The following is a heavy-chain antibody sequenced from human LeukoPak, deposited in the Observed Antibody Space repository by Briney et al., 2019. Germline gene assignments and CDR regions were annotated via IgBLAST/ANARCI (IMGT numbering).Heavy chain of an antibody. V-gene: IGHV3-21*01. Sequence: GGPLRLSCAASGFTFSSYSMNWVRQAPGKGLEWVSSISSSSSYIYYADSVKGRFTISRDNAKNSLYLQMNSLRAEDTAVYYCARETPGSTSCYTPGGCYYYMDVWGKGTTVTVSS. D-gene: IGHD2-2*02. CDR2: ISSSSSYI. J-gene: IGHJ6*03. CDR1: GFTFSSYS. CDR3: ARETPGSTSCYTPGGCYYYMDV.